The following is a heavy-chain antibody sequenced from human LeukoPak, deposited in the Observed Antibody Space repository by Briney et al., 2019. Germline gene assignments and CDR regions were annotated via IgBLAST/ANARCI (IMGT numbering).Heavy chain of an antibody. CDR1: GGSFSGYY. V-gene: IGHV4-34*01. CDR3: ARDSLTIFGVVPIDY. J-gene: IGHJ4*02. D-gene: IGHD3-3*01. CDR2: INHSGST. Sequence: PSETLSLTCAVYGGSFSGYYWSWIRQPPGKGLEWMGEINHSGSTNYYPSLKSRVNMSVDTSKDQFSMKLSSVTAADTAVYYCARDSLTIFGVVPIDYWGQGTLVTVSS.